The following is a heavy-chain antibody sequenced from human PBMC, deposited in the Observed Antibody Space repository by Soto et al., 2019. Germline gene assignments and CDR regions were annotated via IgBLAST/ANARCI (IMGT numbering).Heavy chain of an antibody. CDR1: GGSISSGGYY. CDR3: ARASGYYFDY. J-gene: IGHJ4*02. D-gene: IGHD3-3*01. Sequence: SETLSLTCTVSGGSISSGGYYWSCIRQHPGKGLEWIGYIYYSGSTYYNPSLKSRVTISVDTSKNQFSLKLSSVTAADTAVYYCARASGYYFDYWGQGTLVTVSS. CDR2: IYYSGST. V-gene: IGHV4-31*03.